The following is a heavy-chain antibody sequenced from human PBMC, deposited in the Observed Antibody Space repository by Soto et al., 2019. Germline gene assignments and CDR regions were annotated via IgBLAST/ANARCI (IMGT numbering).Heavy chain of an antibody. CDR3: ARGGGWSIAARGYYYYGMDV. J-gene: IGHJ6*02. CDR1: GGSFSGYY. V-gene: IGHV4-34*01. Sequence: KTSETLSLTCAVYGGSFSGYYWSWIRQPPGKGLEWIGEINHSGSTNYNPSLKSRVTISVDTSKNQFSLKLSSVTAADTAVYYCARGGGWSIAARGYYYYGMDVWGQGTTVTVSS. D-gene: IGHD6-6*01. CDR2: INHSGST.